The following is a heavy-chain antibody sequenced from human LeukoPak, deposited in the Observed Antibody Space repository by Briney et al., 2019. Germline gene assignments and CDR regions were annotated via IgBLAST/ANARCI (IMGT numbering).Heavy chain of an antibody. V-gene: IGHV3-30-3*01. CDR3: AREGRELLDY. J-gene: IGHJ4*02. D-gene: IGHD5-24*01. CDR1: GFTFSNYW. Sequence: PGGSLRLSCAASGFTFSNYWTSWVRQAPGKGLEWVAVISYDGSNKYYADSVKGRFTISRDNSKNTLYLQMNSLRAEDTAVYYCAREGRELLDYWGQGTLVTVSS. CDR2: ISYDGSNK.